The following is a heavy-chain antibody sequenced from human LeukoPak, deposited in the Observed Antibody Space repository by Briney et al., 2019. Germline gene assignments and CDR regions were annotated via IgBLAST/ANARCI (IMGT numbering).Heavy chain of an antibody. Sequence: GGSLRLSCAASGFAFSSYAMSWVRQAPGKGLEWVSAISGSGGSTYYADSVKGRFTASRDKSKNTLYLQMNSLRVEDTAVYYCAKDSGWTDTDVFDIWGQGTMVTVSS. J-gene: IGHJ3*02. D-gene: IGHD6-19*01. V-gene: IGHV3-23*01. CDR3: AKDSGWTDTDVFDI. CDR2: ISGSGGST. CDR1: GFAFSSYA.